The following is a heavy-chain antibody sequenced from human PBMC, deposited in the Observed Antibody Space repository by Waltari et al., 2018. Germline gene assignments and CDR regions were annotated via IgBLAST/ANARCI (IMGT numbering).Heavy chain of an antibody. J-gene: IGHJ5*02. CDR2: INPNSGGT. Sequence: QVQLVQSGAEVKKPGASVKVSCKASGYTFTGYYMHWVRQAPGQGLEWMGRINPNSGGTNYAQKFQGRVTMTRDTSISTAYMELSRLRSDDTAVYYCARGAAAGTLGNWFDPWGQGTLVTVSS. V-gene: IGHV1-2*06. D-gene: IGHD6-13*01. CDR1: GYTFTGYY. CDR3: ARGAAAGTLGNWFDP.